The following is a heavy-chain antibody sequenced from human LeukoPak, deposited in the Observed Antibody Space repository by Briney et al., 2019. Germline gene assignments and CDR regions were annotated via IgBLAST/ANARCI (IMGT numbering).Heavy chain of an antibody. D-gene: IGHD1-26*01. CDR2: IYHSGST. V-gene: IGHV4-30-2*01. Sequence: SETLSLTCAVSGGSISSGGYSWSWIRQPPGKGLEWIGYIYHSGSTYYNPSLKSRVTISVDRSKNQFSLKLSSVTAADTAVYYRAREESGYFDYWGQGTLVTVSS. CDR1: GGSISSGGYS. J-gene: IGHJ4*02. CDR3: AREESGYFDY.